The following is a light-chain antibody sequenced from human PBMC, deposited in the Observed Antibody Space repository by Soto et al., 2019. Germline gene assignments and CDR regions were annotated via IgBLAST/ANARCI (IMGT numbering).Light chain of an antibody. J-gene: IGLJ2*01. CDR2: SNI. Sequence: QSVLTQPPSASGTPGQRVTISCSGSSSNIGSNTVNWYQQLPGRAPKLLIYSNIQRPSGVPDRFSGSKSGASASLAISGLQSEDEADYFCAAWDDSLNGVVFGGGTKVTVL. CDR1: SSNIGSNT. V-gene: IGLV1-44*01. CDR3: AAWDDSLNGVV.